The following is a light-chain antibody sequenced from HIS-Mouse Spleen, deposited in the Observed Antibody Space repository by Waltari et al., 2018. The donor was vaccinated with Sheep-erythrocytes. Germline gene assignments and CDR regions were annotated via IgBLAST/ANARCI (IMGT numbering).Light chain of an antibody. CDR3: AAWDDSLNGPV. V-gene: IGLV1-36*01. CDR2: YDD. CDR1: SSNIGNNA. Sequence: QSVLTQPPSVSEAPRQRVTISCSGSSSNIGNNAVNWYQQLPGKAPKLLIYYDDLLPSGVSDRCSGSKSRTSASLAISGLQSEDEADYYCAAWDDSLNGPVFGGGTKLTVL. J-gene: IGLJ3*02.